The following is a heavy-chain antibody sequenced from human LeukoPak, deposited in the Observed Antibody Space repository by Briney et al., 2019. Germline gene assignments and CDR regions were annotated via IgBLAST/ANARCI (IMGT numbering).Heavy chain of an antibody. J-gene: IGHJ4*02. V-gene: IGHV3-30*02. CDR1: EFTVTSHG. D-gene: IGHD5-18*01. CDR3: AKSGYSNGYFDY. Sequence: GGSLRLSCTASEFTVTSHGMHWVRQAPGKGLEWVAFIRYDGSNKYYADSVKGRFTISRDNSKNTLYLQMNSLRAEDTAVYYCAKSGYSNGYFDYWGQGTLVTVSS. CDR2: IRYDGSNK.